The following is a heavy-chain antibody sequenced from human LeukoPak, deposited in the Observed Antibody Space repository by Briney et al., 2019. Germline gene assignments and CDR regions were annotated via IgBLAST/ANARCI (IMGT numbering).Heavy chain of an antibody. CDR1: GFPVSSNY. CDR3: ARDPHYYDSSGSGDAFDI. D-gene: IGHD3-22*01. V-gene: IGHV3-53*01. J-gene: IGHJ3*02. Sequence: PGGSLRLSCAASGFPVSSNYMSWVRQAPGKGLGWVSVIYSGGSTYYADSVKGRFTISTDNSKNTLYLQMNSLRAEDTAVYYCARDPHYYDSSGSGDAFDIWGQGTMVTVSS. CDR2: IYSGGST.